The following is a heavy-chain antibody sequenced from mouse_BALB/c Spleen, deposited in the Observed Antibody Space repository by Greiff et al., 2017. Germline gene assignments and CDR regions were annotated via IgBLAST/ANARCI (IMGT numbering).Heavy chain of an antibody. CDR3: TLTTAHAMDY. CDR1: GFTFSNYW. Sequence: EVKLMESGGGLVQPGGSMKLSCVASGFTFSNYWMNWVRQSPEKGLEWVAEIRLKSNNYATHYAESVKGRFTISRDDSKSSVYLQMNNLRAEDTGIYYCTLTTAHAMDYWGQGTSVTVSS. J-gene: IGHJ4*01. D-gene: IGHD1-2*01. CDR2: IRLKSNNYAT. V-gene: IGHV6-6*02.